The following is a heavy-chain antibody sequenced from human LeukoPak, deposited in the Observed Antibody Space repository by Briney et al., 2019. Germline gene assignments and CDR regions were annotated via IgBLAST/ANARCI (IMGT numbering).Heavy chain of an antibody. Sequence: GASVKVSCKASGYTFTSYYMHWVRQAPGQGLEWMRIINPSGGSTSYAQKFQGRVTMTRDTSTSTVYMELSSLRSEDTAVYYCARDREEQQLMNWFDPWGQGTLVTVSS. V-gene: IGHV1-46*01. D-gene: IGHD6-13*01. J-gene: IGHJ5*02. CDR2: INPSGGST. CDR3: ARDREEQQLMNWFDP. CDR1: GYTFTSYY.